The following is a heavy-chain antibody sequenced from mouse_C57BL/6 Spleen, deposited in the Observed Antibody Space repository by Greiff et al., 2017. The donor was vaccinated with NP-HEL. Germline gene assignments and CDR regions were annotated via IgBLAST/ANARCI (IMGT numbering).Heavy chain of an antibody. CDR1: GFTFSDYG. J-gene: IGHJ4*01. CDR3: ATGSSNAMDY. CDR2: ISSGSSTI. Sequence: EVKLVESGGGLVKPGGSLKLSCAASGFTFSDYGMHWVRQAPEKGLEWVAYISSGSSTIYYADTVKGRFTISRDNAKNTLFLQMTSLRSEDTAMYYCATGSSNAMDYWGQGTSVTVSS. V-gene: IGHV5-17*01. D-gene: IGHD1-1*01.